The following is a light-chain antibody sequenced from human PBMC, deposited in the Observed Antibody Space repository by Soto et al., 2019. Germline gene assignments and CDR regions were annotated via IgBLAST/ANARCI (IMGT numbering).Light chain of an antibody. CDR2: AST. V-gene: IGKV1-39*01. Sequence: DIQVTQSPSSLSASVGDRVTDTCRTSQSINSYLNWYQQKPGKAPKLLIYASTNLQSGVPARFSGSGFGTYFSLTISSLQPEDFATYYCQQSYSSLYTFGQGTKLEIK. CDR1: QSINSY. J-gene: IGKJ2*01. CDR3: QQSYSSLYT.